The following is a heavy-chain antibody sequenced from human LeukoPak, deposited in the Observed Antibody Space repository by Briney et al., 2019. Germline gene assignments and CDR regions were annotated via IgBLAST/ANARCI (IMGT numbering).Heavy chain of an antibody. CDR3: ARDRYYEDSGYYYYGMDV. J-gene: IGHJ6*02. CDR1: GFTFSRYW. Sequence: GGSLRLSCAASGFTFSRYWMHWVRQAPGKGLVWVSRMNNDGSTTNYADSVKGRFTISRDNAKNTLYLQMNSLRAEDTAVYYCARDRYYEDSGYYYYGMDVWGQGTTVTVSS. CDR2: MNNDGSTT. D-gene: IGHD3-22*01. V-gene: IGHV3-74*01.